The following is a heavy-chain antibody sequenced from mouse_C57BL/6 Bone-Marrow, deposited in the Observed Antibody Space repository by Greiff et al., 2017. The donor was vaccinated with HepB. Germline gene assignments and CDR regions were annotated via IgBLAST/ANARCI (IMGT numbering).Heavy chain of an antibody. J-gene: IGHJ2*01. CDR3: ARGGKKDY. CDR2: ISYDGSN. CDR1: GYFITSGYY. Sequence: EVQRVESGPGLVKPSQSLSLTCSVTGYFITSGYYWNWIRQFPGNKLEWMGYISYDGSNNYNPSLKNRISITRDTSKNQFFLKLNSVTTEDTATYYCARGGKKDYWGQGTTLTVSS. V-gene: IGHV3-6*01.